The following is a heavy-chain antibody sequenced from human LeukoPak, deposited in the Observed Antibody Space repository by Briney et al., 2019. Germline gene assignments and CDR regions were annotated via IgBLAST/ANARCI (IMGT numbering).Heavy chain of an antibody. CDR1: GGSISSSSYY. CDR3: ARGTLYSGWSYYFDY. J-gene: IGHJ4*02. CDR2: IYYSGST. D-gene: IGHD6-19*01. V-gene: IGHV4-39*07. Sequence: SETLSLTCTVSGGSISSSSYYWGWIRQPPGKGLEWIGSIYYSGSTYYNPSLKSRVTISVDMSKNHFSLRLSSVTAADTAMYYCARGTLYSGWSYYFDYWGQGSQVTVSS.